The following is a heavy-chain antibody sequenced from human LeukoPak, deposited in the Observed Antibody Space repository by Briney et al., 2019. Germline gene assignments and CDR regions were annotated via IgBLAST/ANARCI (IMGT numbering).Heavy chain of an antibody. CDR2: IYPGGSDT. J-gene: IGHJ4*02. CDR1: GYSFTSYW. CDR3: ARQTADSSGYFDY. D-gene: IGHD3-22*01. V-gene: IGHV5-51*01. Sequence: GESLKISCKGSGYSFTSYWIGWVRQMPGKGLEWMGIIYPGGSDTRYSPSFQGQVTISADKSISTAYLQWSSLKASDTAMYYCARQTADSSGYFDYWGQGTLVTVSS.